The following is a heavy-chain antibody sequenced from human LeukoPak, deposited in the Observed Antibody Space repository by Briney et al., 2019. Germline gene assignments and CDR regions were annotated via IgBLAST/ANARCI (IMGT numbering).Heavy chain of an antibody. CDR3: ARHDPDSMVGYFDY. CDR2: IYYSGST. Sequence: SETLSLTCTDSGGSISSSSYYWGWIRQPPGKGLEWIGSIYYSGSTYYNPSLKSRVTISVDTSKNQFSLKLSSVTAADTAVYYCARHDPDSMVGYFDYWGQGTLVTVSS. V-gene: IGHV4-39*01. J-gene: IGHJ4*02. CDR1: GGSISSSSYY. D-gene: IGHD1-26*01.